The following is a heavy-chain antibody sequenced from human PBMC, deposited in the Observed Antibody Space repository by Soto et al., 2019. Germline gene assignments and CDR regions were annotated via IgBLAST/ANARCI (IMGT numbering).Heavy chain of an antibody. CDR2: ISGSGDYT. CDR3: AKAPAGNGDYEGLFDY. Sequence: VQLLESGGGLVQPGGSLRLSCEASGFTFSTFSMSWVRQSPGKGLEWVSAISGSGDYTYNADSVKGRFTLSRDNSNNTLYLQMHNLRAEDTAIYYCAKAPAGNGDYEGLFDYWGQGTLVTVSS. D-gene: IGHD4-17*01. J-gene: IGHJ4*02. V-gene: IGHV3-23*01. CDR1: GFTFSTFS.